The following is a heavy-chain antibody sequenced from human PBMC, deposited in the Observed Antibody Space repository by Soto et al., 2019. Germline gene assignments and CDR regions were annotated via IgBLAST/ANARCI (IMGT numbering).Heavy chain of an antibody. J-gene: IGHJ6*02. CDR3: ARDRGIVVVPAAIRRPYYGMDV. D-gene: IGHD2-2*02. Sequence: SVKVSCKASGGTFSSYAISWVRQAPGQGLEWMGGIIPIFGTANYAQKFQGRVTITADESTSTAYMELSSLRSEDTAVYYCARDRGIVVVPAAIRRPYYGMDVWGQGTTVTVSS. V-gene: IGHV1-69*13. CDR2: IIPIFGTA. CDR1: GGTFSSYA.